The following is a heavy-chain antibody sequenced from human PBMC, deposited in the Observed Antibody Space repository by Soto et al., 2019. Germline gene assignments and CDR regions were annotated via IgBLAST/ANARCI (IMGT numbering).Heavy chain of an antibody. CDR2: IFYSGTT. CDR3: ARNGGYENWFDP. Sequence: PSETLSLTCTVSGGSVTSGSYYWSWIRQPPGKGLEWIGYIFYSGTTNQNPSLQSRVTISVDTSKNQFSLKLSSVTVADTAVYYCARNGGYENWFDPWGQGILVTVSS. V-gene: IGHV4-61*01. J-gene: IGHJ5*02. CDR1: GGSVTSGSYY. D-gene: IGHD1-1*01.